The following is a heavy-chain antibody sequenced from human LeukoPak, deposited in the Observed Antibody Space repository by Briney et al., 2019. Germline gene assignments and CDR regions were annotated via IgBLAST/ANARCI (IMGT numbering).Heavy chain of an antibody. CDR3: ARRRYGNEDY. Sequence: SETLSLTCAVSGGSISSGGYSWSWIRQPPGTGLEWIGYIYHSGSTYYNPSLKSRVTMSVDTAKNQFSLKMSSVTAADTAVYYCARRRYGNEDYWGQGTLVTVSS. D-gene: IGHD3-16*01. CDR1: GGSISSGGYS. J-gene: IGHJ4*02. CDR2: IYHSGST. V-gene: IGHV4-30-2*01.